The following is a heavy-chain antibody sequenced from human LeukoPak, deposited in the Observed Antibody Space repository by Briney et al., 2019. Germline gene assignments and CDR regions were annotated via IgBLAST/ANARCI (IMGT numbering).Heavy chain of an antibody. Sequence: PSETLSLTCAVYIESFSGYYWTWIRQPPGKGLEWIGGINHSGSTNYNPSLKSRVTISVDTSKNQFSLKLSSVTAADTAVYYCARALSSSWYKNWFDPWGQGTLVTVSS. CDR3: ARALSSSWYKNWFDP. CDR1: IESFSGYY. V-gene: IGHV4-34*01. J-gene: IGHJ5*02. D-gene: IGHD6-13*01. CDR2: INHSGST.